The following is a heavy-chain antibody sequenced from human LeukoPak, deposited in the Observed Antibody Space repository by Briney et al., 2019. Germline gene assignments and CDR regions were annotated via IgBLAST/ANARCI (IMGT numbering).Heavy chain of an antibody. V-gene: IGHV3-48*04. CDR2: ISSSGSTI. CDR3: ARSITMVRGVIPGCDY. J-gene: IGHJ4*02. Sequence: GRSLRLSCTASGFTFSSYGMHWVRQAPGKGLEWVSYISSSGSTIYYADSVKGRFTISRDNAKNSLYLQMNSLRAEDTAVYYCARSITMVRGVIPGCDYWGQGTLVTVSS. CDR1: GFTFSSYG. D-gene: IGHD3-10*01.